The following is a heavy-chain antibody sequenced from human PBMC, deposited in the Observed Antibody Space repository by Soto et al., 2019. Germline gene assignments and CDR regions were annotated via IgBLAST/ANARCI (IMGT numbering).Heavy chain of an antibody. D-gene: IGHD6-13*01. J-gene: IGHJ4*02. CDR3: ARGAAWSSSFDY. V-gene: IGHV4-61*01. Sequence: SETLSLTCTVSGGSVSSGSYYWSWIRQPPGKGLEWIGYIYYSGSTYYNPSLKSRVTISVDTSKNQFSLKLSSVTAADTAVYYCARGAAWSSSFDYWGQGTLVTVSS. CDR1: GGSVSSGSYY. CDR2: IYYSGST.